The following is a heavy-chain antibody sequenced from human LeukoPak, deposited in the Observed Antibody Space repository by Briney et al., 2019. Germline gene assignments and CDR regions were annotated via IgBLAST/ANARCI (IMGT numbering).Heavy chain of an antibody. J-gene: IGHJ4*02. CDR1: GFAFSDFS. CDR2: ISTTDTEKYI. Sequence: GGSLRLSCAASGFAFSDFSMVWVRQAPGKGLEWVSSISTTDTEKYIYYVDSVKGRFTISRDDAKSSLFLHMNSLRAEDTAVYYCAREGSSNGFYYFDFWGQGTLVTVSS. V-gene: IGHV3-21*01. D-gene: IGHD5-18*01. CDR3: AREGSSNGFYYFDF.